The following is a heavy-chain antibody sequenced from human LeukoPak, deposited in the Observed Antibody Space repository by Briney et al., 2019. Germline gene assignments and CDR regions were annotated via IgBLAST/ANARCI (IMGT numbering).Heavy chain of an antibody. V-gene: IGHV3-30*02. CDR2: IRYDGRNT. D-gene: IGHD3-3*01. Sequence: GGSLSLSCSASGFTFSSYGMHWVRQAPGKGLEWVAFIRYDGRNTYYADSVKGRFTISRDNSKNTLYMQMNSLRAEDTAVYYCAKGPRLFGVVAGPGWDFDYWGQGTLVTVSS. CDR1: GFTFSSYG. J-gene: IGHJ4*02. CDR3: AKGPRLFGVVAGPGWDFDY.